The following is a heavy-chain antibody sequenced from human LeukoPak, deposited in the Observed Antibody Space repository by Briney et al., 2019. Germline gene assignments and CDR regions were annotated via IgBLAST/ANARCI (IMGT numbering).Heavy chain of an antibody. D-gene: IGHD5-12*01. V-gene: IGHV3-21*01. Sequence: GGSLRLSCAASGFTFSTCGMNWVRQAPGKGLEWVSSISGSSAYIYYADSVKGRFTISRDNAKNSLYLQMNSLRAEDTAVYYCARASYSGYDSFDIWGQGTMVTVSS. CDR2: ISGSSAYI. CDR3: ARASYSGYDSFDI. CDR1: GFTFSTCG. J-gene: IGHJ3*02.